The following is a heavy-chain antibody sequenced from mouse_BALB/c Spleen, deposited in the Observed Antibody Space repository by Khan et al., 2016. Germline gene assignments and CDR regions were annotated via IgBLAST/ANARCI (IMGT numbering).Heavy chain of an antibody. J-gene: IGHJ4*01. CDR1: GYTFTDYY. V-gene: IGHV1-77*01. CDR2: IFPGSGST. CDR3: ARSYYGYFAMDY. D-gene: IGHD1-2*01. Sequence: VQLQQSGTELPRPGASVKLSCKASGYTFTDYYLPWVKQRTGQGLEWIGEIFPGSGSTYYNEKFKGKASLTADTSSSTAYMQLSSLTSEDSAVYFCARSYYGYFAMDYWGHGASVTVSS.